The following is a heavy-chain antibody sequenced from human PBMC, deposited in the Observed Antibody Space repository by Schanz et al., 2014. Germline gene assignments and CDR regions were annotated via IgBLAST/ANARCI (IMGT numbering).Heavy chain of an antibody. V-gene: IGHV3-48*01. Sequence: EVHLVESGGGLIQPGGSLRLSCAASGFGFSSYSMNWVRQAPGKGLEWISYITYNGGTIYYADSVKGRFTISRDNAKNSLYLEMNSLRAEDTALYYCARDRRNADLDYWGQGTLVTVSS. D-gene: IGHD1-1*01. CDR1: GFGFSSYS. CDR2: ITYNGGTI. CDR3: ARDRRNADLDY. J-gene: IGHJ4*02.